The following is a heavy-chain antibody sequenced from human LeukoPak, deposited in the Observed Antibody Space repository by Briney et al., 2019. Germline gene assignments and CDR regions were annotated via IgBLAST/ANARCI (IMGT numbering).Heavy chain of an antibody. CDR1: GFTFSSYS. J-gene: IGHJ6*04. V-gene: IGHV3-21*01. Sequence: GGSLRLSCAASGFTFSSYSMNWVRQAPGKGLEWVSSISSSSSYIYYADSVKGRFTISRDNAKNSLYLQMNSLRAEDTAVYYCAGAIAHLFVDVWGKGTTVTVSS. CDR2: ISSSSSYI. D-gene: IGHD2-2*02. CDR3: AGAIAHLFVDV.